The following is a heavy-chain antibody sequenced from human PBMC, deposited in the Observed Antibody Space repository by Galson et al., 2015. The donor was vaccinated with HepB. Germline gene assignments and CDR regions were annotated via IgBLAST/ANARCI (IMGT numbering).Heavy chain of an antibody. J-gene: IGHJ4*02. Sequence: SLRLSCAASGFTFIHYYMSWVRQAPGKGLEWVANIKQDGSEQDYVDSVKGRFTISRDNAKNSLYLEMNSLRAEDTAVYYCARDKQVGATYLDYWGQGTLVTVSS. CDR2: IKQDGSEQ. D-gene: IGHD1-26*01. V-gene: IGHV3-7*01. CDR3: ARDKQVGATYLDY. CDR1: GFTFIHYY.